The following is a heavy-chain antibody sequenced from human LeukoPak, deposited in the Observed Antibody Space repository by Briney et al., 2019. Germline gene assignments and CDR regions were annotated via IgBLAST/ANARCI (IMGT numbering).Heavy chain of an antibody. CDR2: ISSNGGTT. D-gene: IGHD6-13*01. J-gene: IGHJ3*02. CDR1: GFTVSTYA. CDR3: ARLAPIIAEVAKEGGFDI. V-gene: IGHV3-64*02. Sequence: GGSLRLSCAASGFTVSTYAIHWVRQAPGKGLEYVSAISSNGGTTYYADSVKGRFTISRDNSKNTLYLQMGSLRVEDMAVYYCARLAPIIAEVAKEGGFDIWGQGTMVTVSS.